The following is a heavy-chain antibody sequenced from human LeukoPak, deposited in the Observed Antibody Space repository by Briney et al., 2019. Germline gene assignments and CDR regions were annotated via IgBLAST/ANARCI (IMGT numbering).Heavy chain of an antibody. CDR3: AREAQYGSGWYEDY. J-gene: IGHJ4*02. V-gene: IGHV4-4*07. CDR2: IYTSGST. D-gene: IGHD6-19*01. CDR1: GGSISSYY. Sequence: SETLSLTCTVSGGSISSYYWSWIRQPAGKGLEWIGRIYTSGSTNYNPSLQSRVTLSLDTSKNQFSLKLSSVTAADTAVYYCAREAQYGSGWYEDYWGQGTLVTVCS.